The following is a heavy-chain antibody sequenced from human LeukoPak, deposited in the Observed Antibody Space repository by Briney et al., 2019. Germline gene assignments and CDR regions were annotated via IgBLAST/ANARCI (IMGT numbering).Heavy chain of an antibody. CDR3: ARDRSSSWYEGEGFDY. CDR2: ISSSSSYI. V-gene: IGHV3-21*01. D-gene: IGHD6-13*01. Sequence: GGSLRLSCVASGFIVSNSYMSWVRQAPGKGLEWVSSISSSSSYIYYADSVKGRFTISRDNAKNSLYLQMNSLRAEDTAVYYCARDRSSSWYEGEGFDYWGQGILVTVSS. J-gene: IGHJ4*02. CDR1: GFIVSNSY.